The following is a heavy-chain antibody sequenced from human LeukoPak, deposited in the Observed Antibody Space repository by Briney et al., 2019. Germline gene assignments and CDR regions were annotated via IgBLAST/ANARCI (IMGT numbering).Heavy chain of an antibody. V-gene: IGHV4-59*11. CDR1: GGSISSHY. Sequence: KSSETLSLTCTVSGGSISSHYWTWIRQSPVKGLEWIGDISNSGSTSYNPSLKSRVTISIDTSKNQFSLKLSSVTAADTAVYYCGRDALVGYFSYYYMDVWGKGTTVTASS. CDR3: GRDALVGYFSYYYMDV. CDR2: ISNSGST. D-gene: IGHD2-15*01. J-gene: IGHJ6*03.